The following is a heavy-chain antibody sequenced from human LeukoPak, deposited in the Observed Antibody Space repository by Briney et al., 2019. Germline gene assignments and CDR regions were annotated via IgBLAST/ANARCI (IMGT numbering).Heavy chain of an antibody. Sequence: GGSLRLSCAASGFTFSSYAMHWVRQAPGKGLEWVAVISYDGSNKYYADSVKGRFTISRDNSKNTLYLQMNSLRAEDTAVYYCAKDWNSYMDVWGKGTTVTISS. CDR2: ISYDGSNK. D-gene: IGHD3-3*01. CDR1: GFTFSSYA. CDR3: AKDWNSYMDV. V-gene: IGHV3-30*04. J-gene: IGHJ6*03.